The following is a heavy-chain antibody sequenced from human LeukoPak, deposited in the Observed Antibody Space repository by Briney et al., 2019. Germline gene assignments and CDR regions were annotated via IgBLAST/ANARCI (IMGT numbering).Heavy chain of an antibody. J-gene: IGHJ4*02. D-gene: IGHD6-13*01. V-gene: IGHV3-7*05. CDR2: INQDGSEI. CDR1: GFIFSTYW. CDR3: ARRGTSSSWAHFDY. Sequence: GGSLRLSCAASGFIFSTYWLTWVRQAPGKGLEWVANINQDGSEIYYVDSVQGRFTISRDNVDNSLYLQMNSLGAEDTAVYYCARRGTSSSWAHFDYWGQGTLVTASS.